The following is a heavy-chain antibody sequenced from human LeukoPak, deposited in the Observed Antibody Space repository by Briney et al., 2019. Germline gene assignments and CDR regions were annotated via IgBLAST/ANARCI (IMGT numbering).Heavy chain of an antibody. Sequence: PGGSLRLSCAVCGFSFSDNYMDWLRQAPGKGREGVGRSRNKANSYSTEYAASVKGRFTISRDESKNSMYLQMNSLKTEDTAVYFCARRIPGAFDIWGQGTMVTVSS. J-gene: IGHJ3*02. CDR1: GFSFSDNY. CDR2: SRNKANSYST. D-gene: IGHD2-15*01. V-gene: IGHV3-72*01. CDR3: ARRIPGAFDI.